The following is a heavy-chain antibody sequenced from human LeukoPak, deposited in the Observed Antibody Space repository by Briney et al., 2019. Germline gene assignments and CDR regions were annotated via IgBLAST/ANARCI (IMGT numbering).Heavy chain of an antibody. CDR3: ARDAEVGTLFGVLSRYNWFDP. D-gene: IGHD3-3*01. CDR1: GFSFSYYW. J-gene: IGHJ5*02. CDR2: IKQEGSEK. V-gene: IGHV3-7*01. Sequence: GGSLRLSCAPYGFSFSYYWMSWVRQAPGKGLEWVANIKQEGSEKYYVDSVKGRFTISRDNAQKSLYLQMTSLRAEDTAVYYCARDAEVGTLFGVLSRYNWFDPWGQGALVTVSS.